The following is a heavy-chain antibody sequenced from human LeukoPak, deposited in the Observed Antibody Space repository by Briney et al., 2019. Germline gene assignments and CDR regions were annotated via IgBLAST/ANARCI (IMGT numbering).Heavy chain of an antibody. CDR2: IYTSGST. V-gene: IGHV4-61*02. CDR1: GGSISSGSYY. D-gene: IGHD3-22*01. J-gene: IGHJ6*03. Sequence: PSETLSLTCTVSGGSISSGSYYWSWIRQPAGKGLEWIGRIYTSGSTNYNPSLKSRVTISVDTSKNQFSLKLSSVTAADTAVYYCARSLYYYDSSGYYALRVARYYYYMDVWGKGTTVTISS. CDR3: ARSLYYYDSSGYYALRVARYYYYMDV.